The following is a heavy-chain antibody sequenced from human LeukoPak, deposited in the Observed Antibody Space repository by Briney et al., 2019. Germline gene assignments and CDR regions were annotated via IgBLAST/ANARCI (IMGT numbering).Heavy chain of an antibody. Sequence: PGGSLRLSCAASGFTFGSYGMSWVRQAPGKGLEWVSFITPNADRTSYADSVEGRFTISRDNPRNTLYMQMNSLRDEDTAVYYCAKDRGYWGQGTLVTVSS. CDR1: GFTFGSYG. V-gene: IGHV3-23*01. D-gene: IGHD5-24*01. J-gene: IGHJ4*02. CDR2: ITPNADRT. CDR3: AKDRGY.